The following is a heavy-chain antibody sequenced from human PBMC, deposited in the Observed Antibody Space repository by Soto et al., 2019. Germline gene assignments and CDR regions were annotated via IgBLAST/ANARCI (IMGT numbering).Heavy chain of an antibody. J-gene: IGHJ4*02. D-gene: IGHD3-22*01. V-gene: IGHV3-23*01. CDR1: GFPFSSCA. CDR3: AKGGYDYDTRGPTFEY. Sequence: PGGALRLSCAAFGFPFSSCAMGWVRQSPGRGLEWVSAISVSGGTSYYADSVKGRFTLSRDNSKNTLYLQLNSLRAEDTAVYHCAKGGYDYDTRGPTFEYWSQGIRVTVS. CDR2: ISVSGGTS.